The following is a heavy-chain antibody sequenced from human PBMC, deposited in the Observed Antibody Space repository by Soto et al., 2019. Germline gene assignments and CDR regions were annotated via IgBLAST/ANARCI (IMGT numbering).Heavy chain of an antibody. D-gene: IGHD6-19*01. V-gene: IGHV4-4*07. Sequence: PSESLSRTCTVARGSISSYYCSFIRQPAGKGLEWIGRTYSNGNTNYNPSLKSRVTMSVDRSTNQLSLNLSSVTAADTAVYHCAREVEVAGLSWGLDPWGQGTPVTVSS. J-gene: IGHJ5*02. CDR2: TYSNGNT. CDR3: AREVEVAGLSWGLDP. CDR1: RGSISSYY.